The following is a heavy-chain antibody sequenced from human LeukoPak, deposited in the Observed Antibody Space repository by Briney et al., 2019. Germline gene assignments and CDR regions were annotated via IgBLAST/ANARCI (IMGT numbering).Heavy chain of an antibody. J-gene: IGHJ4*02. CDR2: ISWNSGSI. V-gene: IGHV3-9*01. Sequence: PGGSLRLSCAASGFTFDDYAMHWVRQAPGKGLEWVSGISWNSGSIGYADSVKGRFTISRDNAKNSLYLQMNSLRAEDTAVYYCARGSSTHGEYYFDYWGQGTLVTVSS. CDR3: ARGSSTHGEYYFDY. D-gene: IGHD2-2*01. CDR1: GFTFDDYA.